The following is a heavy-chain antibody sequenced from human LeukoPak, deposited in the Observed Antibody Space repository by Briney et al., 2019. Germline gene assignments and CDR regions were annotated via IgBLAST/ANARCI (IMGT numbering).Heavy chain of an antibody. V-gene: IGHV1-18*01. Sequence: ASVKVSCKASVYTFTSYGIRWVRQAPGQGLEWMGWISAYNGNTNYAQKRQGRVTMTTDTSTSTAYMELRSLRSDDTDVYYCARDYHSVVEMATKFLYYFDYWGQGTLVTVSS. CDR2: ISAYNGNT. J-gene: IGHJ4*02. D-gene: IGHD5-24*01. CDR3: ARDYHSVVEMATKFLYYFDY. CDR1: VYTFTSYG.